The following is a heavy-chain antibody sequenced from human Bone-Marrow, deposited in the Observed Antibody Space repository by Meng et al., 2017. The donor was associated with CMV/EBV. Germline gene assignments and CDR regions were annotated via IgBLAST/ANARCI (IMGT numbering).Heavy chain of an antibody. J-gene: IGHJ4*02. CDR2: ISSGSTYI. D-gene: IGHD1-26*01. Sequence: GESLKISCAASGFRFSSYAMNWVRQAPGKGLEWLSSISSGSTYIYFADSVKGRFTISRDNAEKSLYLQMNSLRAEDTAVYYCAMGSGSYSWGQGTLVTVSS. CDR1: GFRFSSYA. CDR3: AMGSGSYS. V-gene: IGHV3-21*01.